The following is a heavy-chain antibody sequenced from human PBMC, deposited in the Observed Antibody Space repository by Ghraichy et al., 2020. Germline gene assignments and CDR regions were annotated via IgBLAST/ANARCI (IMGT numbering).Heavy chain of an antibody. CDR1: GYTFTSYA. V-gene: IGHV1-3*01. CDR2: INAGNGNT. Sequence: ASVKVSCKASGYTFTSYAMHWVRQAPGQRLEWMGWINAGNGNTKYSQKFQGRVTITRDTSASTAYMELSSLRSEDTAVYYCARDNPALYYYDSSGYQDYYYYGMDVWGQGTTVTISS. CDR3: ARDNPALYYYDSSGYQDYYYYGMDV. J-gene: IGHJ6*02. D-gene: IGHD3-22*01.